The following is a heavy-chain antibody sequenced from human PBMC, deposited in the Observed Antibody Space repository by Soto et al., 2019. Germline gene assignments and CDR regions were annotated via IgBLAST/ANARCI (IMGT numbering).Heavy chain of an antibody. Sequence: QITLQEAGPTLVKPTQTLTLTCTFSGFSLSTSGVGVGWIRQPPGKALEWLALIYWGDDKRYNPSLKNRLSISEDTAQTQVVLTMTNLDAVDTGTYYCAAHGSGTYYNPLYNWFDPWGPGTLVTVSS. CDR3: AAHGSGTYYNPLYNWFDP. V-gene: IGHV2-5*02. CDR2: IYWGDDK. J-gene: IGHJ5*02. CDR1: GFSLSTSGVG. D-gene: IGHD3-10*01.